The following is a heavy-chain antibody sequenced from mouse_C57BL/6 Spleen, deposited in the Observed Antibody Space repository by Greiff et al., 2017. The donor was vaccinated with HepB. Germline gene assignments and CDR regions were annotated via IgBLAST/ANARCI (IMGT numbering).Heavy chain of an antibody. J-gene: IGHJ4*01. CDR3: ARKGTMTGYYCAMDY. CDR1: GYTFTSYW. D-gene: IGHD2-4*01. V-gene: IGHV1-69*01. CDR2: IDPSDSYT. Sequence: QVQLQQPGAELVMPGASVKLSCKASGYTFTSYWMHWVKQRPGQGLEWIGEIDPSDSYTNYNQKFKGKSTLTVDKSSSTAYMQLSSLTSEDSAVYYCARKGTMTGYYCAMDYWGQGTSVTVSS.